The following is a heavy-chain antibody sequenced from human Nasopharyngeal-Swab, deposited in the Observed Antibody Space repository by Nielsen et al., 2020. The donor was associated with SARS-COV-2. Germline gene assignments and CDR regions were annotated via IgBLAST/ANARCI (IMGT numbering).Heavy chain of an antibody. J-gene: IGHJ4*02. V-gene: IGHV3-23*01. D-gene: IGHD1-26*01. CDR1: GFTFSSYA. CDR3: AKGSLWELLDY. Sequence: GESLQISCAASGFTFSSYAMSWVRQAPGKGLEWVSAISGSGGSTYYADSVKGRFTISRDNSKNTLYLQMNSLRAEDTAVYYCAKGSLWELLDYWGQGTLVTVSS. CDR2: ISGSGGST.